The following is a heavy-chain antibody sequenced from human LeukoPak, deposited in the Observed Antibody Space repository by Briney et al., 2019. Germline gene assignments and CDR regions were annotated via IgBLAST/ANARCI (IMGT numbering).Heavy chain of an antibody. Sequence: ASVKVSCKASGYTFTSYYMHWVRQAPGQGLEWMGIINPSGGRTSYAQKFQGRVTMTRDMSTSTVYMELSRLRSDDTAVYYCARVIAAAGPYFDYWGQGTLVTVSS. CDR2: INPSGGRT. J-gene: IGHJ4*02. CDR1: GYTFTSYY. CDR3: ARVIAAAGPYFDY. V-gene: IGHV1-46*01. D-gene: IGHD6-13*01.